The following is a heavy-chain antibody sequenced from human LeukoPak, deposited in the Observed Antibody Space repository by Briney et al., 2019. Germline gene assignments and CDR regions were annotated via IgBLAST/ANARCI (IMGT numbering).Heavy chain of an antibody. CDR3: ARDWASGDGVAKKYYFDY. CDR1: GYTFTGYY. D-gene: IGHD5-12*01. CDR2: INPNSGGT. V-gene: IGHV1-2*02. Sequence: ASVRVSCKASGYTFTGYYMHWVRPTPGQGLWWVVWINPNSGGTNYAQKFQGRVTMTRDTSISTAYMELSRLRSDDTAVYYCARDWASGDGVAKKYYFDYWGQGTLVTVSS. J-gene: IGHJ4*02.